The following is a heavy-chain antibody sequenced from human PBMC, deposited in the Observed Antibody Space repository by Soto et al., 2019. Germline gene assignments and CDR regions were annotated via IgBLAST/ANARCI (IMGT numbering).Heavy chain of an antibody. J-gene: IGHJ6*02. CDR1: GYTFTSYG. Sequence: ASVKVSCKASGYTFTSYGISWVRQAPGQGLEWMGWISGHNGQTNYAQKFRGRVTITTDTSTSTAYMELRSLRSDDTAIYYCARDGRKQLWVEGRNAMDVWGQGTTVTVSS. V-gene: IGHV1-18*01. CDR3: ARDGRKQLWVEGRNAMDV. CDR2: ISGHNGQT. D-gene: IGHD5-18*01.